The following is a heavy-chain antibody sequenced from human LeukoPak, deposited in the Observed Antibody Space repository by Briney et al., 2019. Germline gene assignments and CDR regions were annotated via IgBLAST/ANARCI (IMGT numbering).Heavy chain of an antibody. Sequence: ASVTVSCTASGGTFSSHAISWVRQAPGQGLEWMGGIIPIFGTANYAQKFQGRVAITADESTSTAYMELSSLRSEDTAVYYCTRDATEGRSLMLYWGQGTLVTVSS. CDR1: GGTFSSHA. CDR3: TRDATEGRSLMLY. J-gene: IGHJ4*02. D-gene: IGHD2-8*01. CDR2: IIPIFGTA. V-gene: IGHV1-69*13.